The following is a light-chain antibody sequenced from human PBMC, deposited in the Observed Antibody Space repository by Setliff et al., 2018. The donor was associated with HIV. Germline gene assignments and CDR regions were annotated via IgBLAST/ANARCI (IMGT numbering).Light chain of an antibody. CDR1: SSNIGSNI. J-gene: IGLJ1*01. V-gene: IGLV1-44*01. Sequence: SVLTQPPSASGTPGQRVTISCSGSSSNIGSNIVNWYQHLPGTASKLLIYRNNQRPSGVPDRFSGSKSGTSASLAISGLQSEDEADYYCATWDDSLNGNVFGSGTKVTVL. CDR3: ATWDDSLNGNV. CDR2: RNN.